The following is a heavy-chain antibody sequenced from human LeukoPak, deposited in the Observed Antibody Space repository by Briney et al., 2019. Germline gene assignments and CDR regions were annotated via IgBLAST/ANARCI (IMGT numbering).Heavy chain of an antibody. V-gene: IGHV1-69*05. D-gene: IGHD3-16*01. Sequence: ASVKVSCKASGGTFSSYAISWVRQAPGQGLEWMGGIIPIFGTANYAQKFQGRVTITTDESASTAYMELSSLRSEDTAVYYCAREEGGGYVASWFDPWGQGTLVTVSS. CDR2: IIPIFGTA. CDR3: AREEGGGYVASWFDP. J-gene: IGHJ5*02. CDR1: GGTFSSYA.